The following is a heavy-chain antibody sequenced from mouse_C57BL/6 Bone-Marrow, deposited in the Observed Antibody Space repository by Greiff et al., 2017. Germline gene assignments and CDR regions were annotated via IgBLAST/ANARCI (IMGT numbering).Heavy chain of an antibody. CDR3: AREGLLRAWFAY. V-gene: IGHV1-69*01. J-gene: IGHJ3*01. D-gene: IGHD1-1*01. Sequence: QVQLQQSGAELVMPGASVKLSCKASGYTFTSYWMHWVKQRPGQGLEWIGEIDPSDSYTNYNQKFKGKSTLTVDKSSSTAYMQLSSLTSEDSAVYYCAREGLLRAWFAYGGQGTLVTVSA. CDR1: GYTFTSYW. CDR2: IDPSDSYT.